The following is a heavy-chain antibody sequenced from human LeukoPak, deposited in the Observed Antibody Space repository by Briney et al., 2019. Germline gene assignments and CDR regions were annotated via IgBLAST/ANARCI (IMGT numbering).Heavy chain of an antibody. D-gene: IGHD3-22*01. CDR1: GYTFTSYA. CDR2: ISAYSGNR. CDR3: ARGLKPIVVVSPDAFDI. V-gene: IGHV1-18*01. Sequence: ASVKVSCKASGYTFTSYAMNWVGQAPGQGLEWMGWISAYSGNRKYAQKFQGRVTMTTGTSTSTAYMELRSLRSDDTAVYYCARGLKPIVVVSPDAFDIWGQGTMVTVSS. J-gene: IGHJ3*02.